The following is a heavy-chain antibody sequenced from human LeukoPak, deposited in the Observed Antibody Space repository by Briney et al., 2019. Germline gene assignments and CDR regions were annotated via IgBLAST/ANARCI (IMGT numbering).Heavy chain of an antibody. CDR2: ISWNSGSI. J-gene: IGHJ1*01. D-gene: IGHD5-12*01. V-gene: IGHV3-9*01. Sequence: PGRSPRLSCAASGFTFDDYAMHWVRQAPGKGLEWVSGISWNSGSIGYADSVKGRFTISRDNAKNSLYLQMNSLRAEDTALYYCAKDRVRGGLEWLLPQHWGQGTLVTVSS. CDR3: AKDRVRGGLEWLLPQH. CDR1: GFTFDDYA.